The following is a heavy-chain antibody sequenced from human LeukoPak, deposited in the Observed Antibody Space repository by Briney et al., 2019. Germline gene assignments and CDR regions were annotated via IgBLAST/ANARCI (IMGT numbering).Heavy chain of an antibody. Sequence: GGSLRLSCAASGFTFSSYAMSWVRQAPGKGLEWGSAISGSGGSTYYADSVKGRFTISRDNSKNTLYLQMNSLRAEDTAVYYCAKVAWGITMIKGGYYFDYWGQGTLVTVSS. CDR1: GFTFSSYA. D-gene: IGHD3-22*01. CDR2: ISGSGGST. V-gene: IGHV3-23*01. CDR3: AKVAWGITMIKGGYYFDY. J-gene: IGHJ4*02.